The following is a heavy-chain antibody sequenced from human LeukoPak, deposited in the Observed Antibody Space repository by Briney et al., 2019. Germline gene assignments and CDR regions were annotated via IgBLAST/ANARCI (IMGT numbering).Heavy chain of an antibody. D-gene: IGHD3-10*01. CDR1: GYTFTGYY. V-gene: IGHV1-2*02. J-gene: IGHJ4*02. CDR3: ARVGFGESLFDY. CDR2: INPNSGGT. Sequence: EASVKVSCKASGYTFTGYYMHWVRQAPGQGLEWMGWINPNSGGTNYAQKFQGRVTMTRDTSISTAYMELSRLRSDDAAVYYCARVGFGESLFDYWGQGTLVTVSS.